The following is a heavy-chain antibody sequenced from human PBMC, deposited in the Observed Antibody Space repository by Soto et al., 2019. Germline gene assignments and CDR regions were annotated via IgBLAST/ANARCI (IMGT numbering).Heavy chain of an antibody. J-gene: IGHJ4*02. D-gene: IGHD3-10*01. CDR1: GFTFSSYA. Sequence: PGGSLRLSCAASGFTFSSYAMHWVRQAPGKGLEWVAVISYDGSNKYYADSVKGRFTISRDNSKNTLYLQMNSLRAEDTAVYYCARVYGSGSYYPLDYWGQGTLVTVSS. CDR2: ISYDGSNK. CDR3: ARVYGSGSYYPLDY. V-gene: IGHV3-30-3*01.